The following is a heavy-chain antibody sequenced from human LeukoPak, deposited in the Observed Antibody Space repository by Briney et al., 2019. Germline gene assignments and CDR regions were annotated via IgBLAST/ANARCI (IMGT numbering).Heavy chain of an antibody. D-gene: IGHD1-7*01. CDR1: VGTFSSYP. CDR2: IIPILGIA. CDR3: ARFLGGFGITGTTDY. J-gene: IGHJ4*02. V-gene: IGHV1-69*02. Sequence: SVKVSYMCSVGTFSSYPISWVQQAPAHGLEWMGRIIPILGIANYAQKFQGRVTITADKSTSTAYMELSSLRSEDTAVYYCARFLGGFGITGTTDYWGQGTLVTVSS.